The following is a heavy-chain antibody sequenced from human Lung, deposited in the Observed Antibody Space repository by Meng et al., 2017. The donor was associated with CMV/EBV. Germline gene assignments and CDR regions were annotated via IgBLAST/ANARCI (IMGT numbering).Heavy chain of an antibody. V-gene: IGHV1-18*04. CDR3: ARVVVHYYARGDNADYSDY. Sequence: TFTNDGLIWVRQAPGKGLEWVGGISAYSGNTNYAQKIQDRVTMTTHTSSNTAYMELRSLRSDDTAIYYCARVVVHYYARGDNADYSDYWGQGTLVTVSS. CDR2: ISAYSGNT. D-gene: IGHD3-10*02. CDR1: TFTNDG. J-gene: IGHJ4*02.